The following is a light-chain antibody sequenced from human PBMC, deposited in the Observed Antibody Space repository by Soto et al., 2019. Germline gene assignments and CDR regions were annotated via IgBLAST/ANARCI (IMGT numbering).Light chain of an antibody. Sequence: AIRMTQSTSSLSASTGDRVTITCRASQGISSYLAWYQQKPGKAPKLLIYAASTLQSGVPSRFSGSGSGTDFPLTISCLQSEDFATYYCQQYYSYPPTFGQGNKVEIK. V-gene: IGKV1-8*01. CDR2: AAS. CDR3: QQYYSYPPT. J-gene: IGKJ1*01. CDR1: QGISSY.